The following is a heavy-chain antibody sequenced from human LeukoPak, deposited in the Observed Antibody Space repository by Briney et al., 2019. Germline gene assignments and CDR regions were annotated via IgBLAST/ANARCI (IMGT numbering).Heavy chain of an antibody. CDR2: INHSGST. CDR3: ARGEWQWLGGYYHMDV. J-gene: IGHJ6*03. CDR1: GGSFSGYY. V-gene: IGHV4-34*01. D-gene: IGHD6-19*01. Sequence: SETLSLTCAVYGGSFSGYYWSWIRQPPGKGLEWIGEINHSGSTNYNPSLKSRVTISVDTSKNQFSLKLSSVTAADTAVYYCARGEWQWLGGYYHMDVWGKGTTVTVSS.